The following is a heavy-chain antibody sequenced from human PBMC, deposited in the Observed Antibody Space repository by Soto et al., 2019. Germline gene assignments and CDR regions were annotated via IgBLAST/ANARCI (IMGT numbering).Heavy chain of an antibody. J-gene: IGHJ3*02. D-gene: IGHD3-3*01. CDR3: ATLSVYDFWSGYSPGAFDI. Sequence: GASVKVSCKVSGYTLPELSMHWVRQAAGKGLEWMGGFDPEDGETIYAQKFQGRVTMTEDTSTDTAYMELSSLRSEDTAVYYCATLSVYDFWSGYSPGAFDIWGQGTMVTVSS. CDR2: FDPEDGET. V-gene: IGHV1-24*01. CDR1: GYTLPELS.